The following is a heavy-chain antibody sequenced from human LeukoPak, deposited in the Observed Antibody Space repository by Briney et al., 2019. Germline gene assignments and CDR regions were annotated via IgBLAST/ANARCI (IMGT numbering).Heavy chain of an antibody. CDR2: INHSGST. Sequence: SETLSLTCAVYGGSFSGYYWSWIRQPPGKGMEWIGEINHSGSTNYNPSLKSRVTISVDTSKIQFSLKLSSVTASDTAVYYCARGYSGYRPYYYYGMDVWGQGTTVTVSS. V-gene: IGHV4-34*01. J-gene: IGHJ6*02. CDR3: ARGYSGYRPYYYYGMDV. CDR1: GGSFSGYY. D-gene: IGHD5-12*01.